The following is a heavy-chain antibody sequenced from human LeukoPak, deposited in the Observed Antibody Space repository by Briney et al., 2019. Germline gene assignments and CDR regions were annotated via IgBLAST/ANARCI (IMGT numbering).Heavy chain of an antibody. J-gene: IGHJ3*02. V-gene: IGHV3-21*01. Sequence: GGSLRLSCAASGFTFSSYNMNWVRQAPGKGLEWVSSISSSSSYIYYADSVKGRFTISRDNAKNSLYLQINSLRAEDTAVYYCARLRGYCSSTGCYVAFDIWGQGTMVTVSS. CDR2: ISSSSSYI. CDR1: GFTFSSYN. D-gene: IGHD2-2*01. CDR3: ARLRGYCSSTGCYVAFDI.